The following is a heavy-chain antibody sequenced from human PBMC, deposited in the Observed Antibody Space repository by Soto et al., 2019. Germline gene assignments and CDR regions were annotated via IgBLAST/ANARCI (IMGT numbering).Heavy chain of an antibody. Sequence: GGSLRLSCAASGFTVSSNYMSWVRQAPGKGLEWVSVIYSGGSTYYADSVKGRFTISRHNSKNTLYLQMNSLRAEDTAVYYCARSAYGDYDFGAFDIWGQGTMVTVSS. CDR3: ARSAYGDYDFGAFDI. J-gene: IGHJ3*02. CDR1: GFTVSSNY. D-gene: IGHD4-17*01. CDR2: IYSGGST. V-gene: IGHV3-53*04.